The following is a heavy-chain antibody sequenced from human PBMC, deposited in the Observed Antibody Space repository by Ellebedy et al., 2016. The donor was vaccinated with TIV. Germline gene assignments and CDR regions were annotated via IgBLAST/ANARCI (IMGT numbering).Heavy chain of an antibody. Sequence: PSETLSLTCAVSGVSITSHFWTWLRQPAGGGLEWIGRLHPSGSPNYNPSLKSRVFISRDTSKDQFSLRLSSVSAADTAVYYCARHGPQWFDAFDLWGQGTLVTVSS. CDR2: LHPSGSP. V-gene: IGHV4-4*07. CDR1: GVSITSHF. D-gene: IGHD3-22*01. J-gene: IGHJ3*01. CDR3: ARHGPQWFDAFDL.